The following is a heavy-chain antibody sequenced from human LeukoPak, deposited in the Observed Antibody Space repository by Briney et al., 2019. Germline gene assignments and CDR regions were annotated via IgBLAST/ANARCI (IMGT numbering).Heavy chain of an antibody. Sequence: PGGSLRLSCAASRFTFSACSMTWVRQAPGKGLEWVSAISGSGGNTYYADSVKGRFTISRDNSKNTLYLQMNSLRAEDTAAYYCARGGILYGMDVWGQGTTVTVSS. J-gene: IGHJ6*02. CDR1: RFTFSACS. CDR3: ARGGILYGMDV. D-gene: IGHD6-13*01. V-gene: IGHV3-23*01. CDR2: ISGSGGNT.